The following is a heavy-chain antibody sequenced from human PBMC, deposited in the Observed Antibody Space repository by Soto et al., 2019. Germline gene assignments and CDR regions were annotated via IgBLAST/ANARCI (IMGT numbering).Heavy chain of an antibody. D-gene: IGHD3-10*01. Sequence: QLQLQESGPGLVKPSETLSLTCTVSGGSISSSSYYWGWIRQPPGKGLEWIGSIYYSGSTYYNPSLKSRVTISVDTSKNQFSLKLSSVTAADTAVYYCARVDGSGTASAYYYGMDVWGQGTTVTVSS. CDR1: GGSISSSSYY. CDR3: ARVDGSGTASAYYYGMDV. J-gene: IGHJ6*02. V-gene: IGHV4-39*01. CDR2: IYYSGST.